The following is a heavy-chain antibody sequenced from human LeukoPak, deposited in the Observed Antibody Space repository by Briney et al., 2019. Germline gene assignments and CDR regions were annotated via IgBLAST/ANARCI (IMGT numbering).Heavy chain of an antibody. V-gene: IGHV1-69*13. D-gene: IGHD2-2*01. CDR2: IIPIFGTA. CDR1: GGTFSSYA. J-gene: IGHJ6*02. Sequence: ASVKVSCKASGGTFSSYAISWVRQAPGQGLEWMGGIIPIFGTANYAQKFQGRVTITADESTSTAYMELSSLRSDDTAVYYCARDLHCSSTSCYYYYGMDVWGQGTTVTVSS. CDR3: ARDLHCSSTSCYYYYGMDV.